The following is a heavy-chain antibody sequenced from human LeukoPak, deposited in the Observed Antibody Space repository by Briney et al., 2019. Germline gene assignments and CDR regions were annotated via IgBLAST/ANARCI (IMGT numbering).Heavy chain of an antibody. CDR1: GGSISSSSYY. CDR3: ARRFDFRTTDAWLSWYFDL. V-gene: IGHV4-39*01. J-gene: IGHJ2*01. CDR2: IYYSGSA. D-gene: IGHD1-1*01. Sequence: MSSETLSLTCTVSGGSISSSSYYWGWIRQPPGKGLEWIGTIYYSGSAYYNPSLKSRVTISVDTSKNQFSLKLSSVTATDTAVYYCARRFDFRTTDAWLSWYFDLWGRGTLVTVSS.